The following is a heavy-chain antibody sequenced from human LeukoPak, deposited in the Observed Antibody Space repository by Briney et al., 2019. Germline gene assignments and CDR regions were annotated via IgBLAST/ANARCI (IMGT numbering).Heavy chain of an antibody. CDR3: ARGGEVITMVRGPDMDV. J-gene: IGHJ6*02. CDR1: GFTFSSYG. CDR2: IWYDGSNK. V-gene: IGHV3-33*01. D-gene: IGHD3-10*01. Sequence: GRSLRLSCAASGFTFSSYGMHWVRQAPGKGLEWVAVIWYDGSNKYYADSVKGRFTISRDNSKNTLYLQMNSLRAEDTAVYYCARGGEVITMVRGPDMDVWGQGTTVTVSS.